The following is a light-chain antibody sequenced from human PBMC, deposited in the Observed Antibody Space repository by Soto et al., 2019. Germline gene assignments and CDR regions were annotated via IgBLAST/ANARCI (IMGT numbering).Light chain of an antibody. Sequence: IAMTRAPVTVSFSQGARATLSCRASQSVSSDLAWYHQKPGQAPRLLISGAATRATGIPDRFSGSGSGTDFTLTISRLEPEDFAVYYCQQYGSSGTFGQGTKVDI. CDR3: QQYGSSGT. J-gene: IGKJ1*01. V-gene: IGKV3-20*01. CDR1: QSVSSD. CDR2: GAA.